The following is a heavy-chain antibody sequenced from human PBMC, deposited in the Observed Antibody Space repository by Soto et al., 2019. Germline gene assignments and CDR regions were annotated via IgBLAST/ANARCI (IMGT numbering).Heavy chain of an antibody. CDR1: GFTFSSYW. J-gene: IGHJ4*02. V-gene: IGHV3-7*05. D-gene: IGHD1-26*01. CDR2: IKQDGSEK. Sequence: EVQLVESGGGLVQPGGSLRLSCAASGFTFSSYWMSWVRQAPGKGLEWVANIKQDGSEKYYVDSVKGRFTISRDNAKNPLYLQMNSLRAEDTAVYYCARSLVGYYRLDLYYFDYWGQGTLVTVSS. CDR3: ARSLVGYYRLDLYYFDY.